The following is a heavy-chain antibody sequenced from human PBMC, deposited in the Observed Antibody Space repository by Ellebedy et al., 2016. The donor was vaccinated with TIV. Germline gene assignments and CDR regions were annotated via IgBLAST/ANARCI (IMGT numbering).Heavy chain of an antibody. Sequence: PGGSLRLSCAASGFIFSGSWMTWVRQAPGKGLEWVANINQDGSDEYYVDSAKGRFTISRDNAKNSLYLQMNSLRAEDTAMYYCARDVAPVGQVTFDCWGQGTLVTVSS. CDR1: GFIFSGSW. D-gene: IGHD2-21*02. CDR3: ARDVAPVGQVTFDC. V-gene: IGHV3-7*03. J-gene: IGHJ4*02. CDR2: INQDGSDE.